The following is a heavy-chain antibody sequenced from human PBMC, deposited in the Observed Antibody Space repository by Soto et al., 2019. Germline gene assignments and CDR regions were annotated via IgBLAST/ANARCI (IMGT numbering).Heavy chain of an antibody. J-gene: IGHJ3*02. D-gene: IGHD1-26*01. CDR1: GFTFTSSA. Sequence: ASVKVSCKASGFTFTSSAVQWVRQARGQRLEWIGWIVVGSGNTNYAQKFQERVTITRDMSTSTAYMELSSLRSEDTAVYYCAAGAAKVGATTGAFDIWGQGTMVTVSS. CDR2: IVVGSGNT. CDR3: AAGAAKVGATTGAFDI. V-gene: IGHV1-58*01.